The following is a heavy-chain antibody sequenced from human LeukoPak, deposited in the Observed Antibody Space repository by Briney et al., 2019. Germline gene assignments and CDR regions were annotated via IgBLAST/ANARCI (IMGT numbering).Heavy chain of an antibody. V-gene: IGHV3-30*04. CDR2: ISYDGRNK. J-gene: IGHJ4*02. CDR3: ARARGSPNSYGDSIDY. D-gene: IGHD4-17*01. Sequence: GGSLRLSCAASGFTFGNYAMHWVRQPPGKGLEGVAAISYDGRNKYYADSMRGRFTISRDNSKNTLFSQMNSLRVEDTAVYYCARARGSPNSYGDSIDYWGRGTLVPVSS. CDR1: GFTFGNYA.